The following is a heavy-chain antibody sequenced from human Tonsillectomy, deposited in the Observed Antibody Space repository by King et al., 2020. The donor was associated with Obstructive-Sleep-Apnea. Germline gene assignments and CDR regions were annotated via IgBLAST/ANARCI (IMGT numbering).Heavy chain of an antibody. V-gene: IGHV3-30*18. CDR3: AKDPSGQRLTHYYYGMDV. Sequence: VQLVQSGGGVVQPGRSLTLSCAASGFTFSSYGMHWVRQAPGKGLEWVAVISYDATSKYYGDSVEGRFTISRDNSKKTLFLQMNSLRAEDTAVYYCAKDPSGQRLTHYYYGMDVWGQGTTVTVSS. J-gene: IGHJ6*02. CDR1: GFTFSSYG. D-gene: IGHD5-12*01. CDR2: ISYDATSK.